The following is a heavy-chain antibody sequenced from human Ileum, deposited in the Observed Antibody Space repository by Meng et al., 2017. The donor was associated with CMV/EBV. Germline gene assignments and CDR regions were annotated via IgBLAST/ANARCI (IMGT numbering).Heavy chain of an antibody. CDR3: AKELFTGSGAAVGI. CDR2: ISPSGTSL. V-gene: IGHV3-11*01. J-gene: IGHJ3*02. D-gene: IGHD3-9*01. Sequence: GESLKISCAASGFTFTDYFMIWIRQTPGEGLQWISQISPSGTSLKYADSVRGRFTISRDNTKKSVFLEMDSLRADDTAVYYCAKELFTGSGAAVGIWGQGTMVTVSS. CDR1: GFTFTDYF.